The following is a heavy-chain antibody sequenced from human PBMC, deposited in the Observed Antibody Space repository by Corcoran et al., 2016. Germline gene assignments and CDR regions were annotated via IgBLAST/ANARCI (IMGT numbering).Heavy chain of an antibody. D-gene: IGHD2-2*01. J-gene: IGHJ6*02. V-gene: IGHV3-9*01. CDR2: ISWNSGSI. CDR1: GFTFDDYA. CDR3: AKDTSDCSSTSCKGGYYYYGMTS. Sequence: EVQLVESGGGLVQPGRSLRLSCAASGFTFDDYAMHWVRQAPGKGLEWVSGISWNSGSIGYADSVKGRFTISRDNAKNSLYLQMNSLRAEDTALYYCAKDTSDCSSTSCKGGYYYYGMTSGAKGPRSPSP.